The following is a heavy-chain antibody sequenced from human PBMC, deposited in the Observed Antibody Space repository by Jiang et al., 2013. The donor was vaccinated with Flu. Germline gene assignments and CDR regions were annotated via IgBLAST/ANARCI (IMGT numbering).Heavy chain of an antibody. D-gene: IGHD3-10*01. Sequence: TYYWVWIRQPPREEAGGGLGVVYYMGATYYNPSLKSRVTLSVDTSKNHFSLKLRFVTAADTAVYYCARRTDAGSYNYFNYWGQGALVTVSS. CDR2: VYYMGAT. V-gene: IGHV4-39*07. CDR1: TYY. J-gene: IGHJ4*02. CDR3: ARRTDAGSYNYFNY.